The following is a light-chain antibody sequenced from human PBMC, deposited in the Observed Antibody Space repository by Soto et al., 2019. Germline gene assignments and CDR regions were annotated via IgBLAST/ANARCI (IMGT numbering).Light chain of an antibody. CDR2: EVT. Sequence: QSVLTQPASVSGSPGQSITISCTGTSSDVGGYDYVSWYQQFPGKAPKLLLYEVTNRPSGVSNRFSGSKSGNTAYLTISRLQAEDEAHYYCFSFTSRNTLVIFGGGTKVTVL. CDR3: FSFTSRNTLVI. CDR1: SSDVGGYDY. V-gene: IGLV2-14*01. J-gene: IGLJ2*01.